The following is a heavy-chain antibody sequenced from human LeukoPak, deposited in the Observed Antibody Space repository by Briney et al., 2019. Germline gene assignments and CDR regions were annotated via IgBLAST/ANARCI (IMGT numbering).Heavy chain of an antibody. CDR3: ARDHDSGSYYGY. J-gene: IGHJ4*02. V-gene: IGHV3-21*01. D-gene: IGHD1-26*01. Sequence: GGSLRLSCAASGFTFSSYGMHWVRQAPGKGLEWVSSISSSSSYIYYADSVKGRFTISRDNAKNSLCLQMNSLRAEDTAVYYCARDHDSGSYYGYWGQGTLVTVSS. CDR1: GFTFSSYG. CDR2: ISSSSSYI.